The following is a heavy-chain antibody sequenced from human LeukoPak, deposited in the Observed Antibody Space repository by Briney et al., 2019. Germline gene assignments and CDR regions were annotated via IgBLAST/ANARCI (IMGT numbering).Heavy chain of an antibody. Sequence: PGGSLRLSCAASGNYWMHWVRQAPGKGLVWVSHINSDGSWTSYADSVKGRFTISKDNAKNTVYLQMNSLKTEDTAVYYCTRLVGDSSGYYGDYWGQGALVTVSS. CDR3: TRLVGDSSGYYGDY. CDR2: INSDGSWT. V-gene: IGHV3-74*01. CDR1: GNYW. D-gene: IGHD3-22*01. J-gene: IGHJ4*02.